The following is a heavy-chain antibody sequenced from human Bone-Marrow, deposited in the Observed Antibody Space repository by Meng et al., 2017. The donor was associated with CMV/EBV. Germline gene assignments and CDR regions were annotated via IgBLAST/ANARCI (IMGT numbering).Heavy chain of an antibody. D-gene: IGHD5-18*01. V-gene: IGHV4-4*07. CDR3: ARTQDTAMVAYYFDY. Sequence: QESGPGLVQPSEPLSLPCTVSGGSISSYYWSWIRQPAGKGLEWIGRIYTSGSTNYNPSLKSRVTMSVDTSKNQFSLKLSSVTAADTAVYYCARTQDTAMVAYYFDYWGQGTLVTVSS. CDR1: GGSISSYY. CDR2: IYTSGST. J-gene: IGHJ4*02.